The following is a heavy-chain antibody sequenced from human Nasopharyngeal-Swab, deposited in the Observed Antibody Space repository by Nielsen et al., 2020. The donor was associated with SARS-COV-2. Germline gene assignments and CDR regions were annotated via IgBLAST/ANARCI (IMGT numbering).Heavy chain of an antibody. V-gene: IGHV4-59*01. Sequence: SETLSPTCSVSGGSISIYYWNWIRQPPGKGLEWIGYVYDSGSTKYNPSLQSRVTISVDTSKNQFSLELTSVTAADTAVYYCVRDRELGYWGQGTLVTVSS. J-gene: IGHJ4*02. D-gene: IGHD1-26*01. CDR2: VYDSGST. CDR3: VRDRELGY. CDR1: GGSISIYY.